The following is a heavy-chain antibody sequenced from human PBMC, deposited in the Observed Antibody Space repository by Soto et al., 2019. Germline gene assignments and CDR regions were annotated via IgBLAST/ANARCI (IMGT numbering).Heavy chain of an antibody. CDR3: GRESSGYSSYFDY. Sequence: GGSLRLSCAGSGIGFSNYWIHWVCQVPGEGLAWVSRISRDGTTTTYAGSVKGRFTISRDFAKNTVYLQMNSLRAEDTAVYYCGRESSGYSSYFDYWGQGTLVTVSS. V-gene: IGHV3-74*01. CDR1: GIGFSNYW. J-gene: IGHJ4*02. CDR2: ISRDGTTT. D-gene: IGHD5-12*01.